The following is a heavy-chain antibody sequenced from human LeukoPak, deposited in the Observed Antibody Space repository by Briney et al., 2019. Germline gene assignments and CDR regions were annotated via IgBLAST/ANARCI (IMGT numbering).Heavy chain of an antibody. CDR1: GYTFTRYG. CDR3: ARSPYCSSTSCYTRGAYYGMDV. D-gene: IGHD2-2*02. V-gene: IGHV1-18*01. CDR2: ISAYNGNT. J-gene: IGHJ6*02. Sequence: ASVKVSCKASGYTFTRYGISWVRQAPGQGLEWMGWISAYNGNTNYAQKLQGRVTMTTDTSTSTAYMELRSLRSDDTAVYYCARSPYCSSTSCYTRGAYYGMDVWGQGTTVTVSS.